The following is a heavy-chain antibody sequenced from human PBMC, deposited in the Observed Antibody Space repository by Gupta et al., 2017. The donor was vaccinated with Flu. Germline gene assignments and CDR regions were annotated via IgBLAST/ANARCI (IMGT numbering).Heavy chain of an antibody. CDR2: ISYDGSNK. Sequence: QVQLVESGGGVVQPGRSLRLSCAASGFTFSSYGMPWVRQAPGKGLEWVAVISYDGSNKYYADSVKGRFTIYRDNSKNTLYLQMNSLRAEDTAVYYCAKDKSIRGGPFDYWGQGTLVTVSS. CDR3: AKDKSIRGGPFDY. V-gene: IGHV3-30*18. J-gene: IGHJ4*02. D-gene: IGHD3-16*01. CDR1: GFTFSSYG.